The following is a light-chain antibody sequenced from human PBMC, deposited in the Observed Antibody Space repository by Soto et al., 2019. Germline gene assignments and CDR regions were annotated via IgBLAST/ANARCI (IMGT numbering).Light chain of an antibody. V-gene: IGKV1-5*01. CDR1: QNIHSW. CDR3: QQYDTMWT. CDR2: GAS. J-gene: IGKJ1*01. Sequence: DIQTTQSPSTLSASIGDRVTITCRASQNIHSWVAWYQQKPGKAPKVLIYGASSLESGVPSRFSGSGSGTEFTLTISSLQPDDFATYFCQQYDTMWTFGQGTAVEI.